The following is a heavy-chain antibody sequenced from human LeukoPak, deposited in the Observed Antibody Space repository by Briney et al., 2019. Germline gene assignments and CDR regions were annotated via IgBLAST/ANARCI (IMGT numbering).Heavy chain of an antibody. J-gene: IGHJ4*02. CDR1: GFTFSSYS. CDR2: ISSSSSYI. CDR3: ARGSLDFDWSPFDY. D-gene: IGHD3-9*01. V-gene: IGHV3-21*01. Sequence: GGSLRLSCAASGFTFSSYSMNWVRQAPGKGLEWVSSISSSSSYIYYADSVKGRFTISRDNAKNSLYLQMNSLRAEDTAVYYCARGSLDFDWSPFDYWGQGTLVTVSS.